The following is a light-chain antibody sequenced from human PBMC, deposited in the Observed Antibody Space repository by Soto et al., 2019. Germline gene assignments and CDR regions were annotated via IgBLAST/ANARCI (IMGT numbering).Light chain of an antibody. J-gene: IGKJ5*01. CDR3: KPSGTSEII. Sequence: ILLTQSPETRSLSLLNRATLSCNASESLTNSYISWYQVKPGQATRLLIYDKSSRATGIQDRFSGSGSGTDFTLTITRLEPEDFAVFYCKPSGTSEIIFGQGTRLEIK. CDR2: DKS. CDR1: ESLTNSY. V-gene: IGKV3-20*01.